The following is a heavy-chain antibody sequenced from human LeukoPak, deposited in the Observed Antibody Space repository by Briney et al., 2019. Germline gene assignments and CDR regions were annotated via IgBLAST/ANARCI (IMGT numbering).Heavy chain of an antibody. CDR2: ISGDGGST. CDR1: GFIVDDYA. J-gene: IGHJ4*02. V-gene: IGHV3-43*02. CDR3: ARDQRYCSSSSCPWEPFDY. Sequence: GGSLRLSCAASGFIVDDYAMYWVRQAPGKGLEWVSLISGDGGSTYYADSVKGRFTISRDNSKNSLYLQMNSLRAEDTAVYYCARDQRYCSSSSCPWEPFDYWGQGTLVTVSS. D-gene: IGHD2-2*01.